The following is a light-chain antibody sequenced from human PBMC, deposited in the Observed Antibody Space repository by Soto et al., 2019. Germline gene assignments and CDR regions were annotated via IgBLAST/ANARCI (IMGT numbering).Light chain of an antibody. Sequence: QSALTQPASVSGSPGQSITISCTGTSSDVGAYNFVSWYQHHPGRAPKLIIYEVSNRPSGVSNRFSGSQSGNTASLTISGLQAEDEADYYCSSYAASGTVVFGGGTKLTVL. CDR1: SSDVGAYNF. CDR2: EVS. J-gene: IGLJ2*01. V-gene: IGLV2-14*01. CDR3: SSYAASGTVV.